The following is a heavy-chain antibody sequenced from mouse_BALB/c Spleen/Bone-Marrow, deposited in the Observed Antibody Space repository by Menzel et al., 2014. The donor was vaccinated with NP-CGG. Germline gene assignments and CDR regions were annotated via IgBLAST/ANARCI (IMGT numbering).Heavy chain of an antibody. Sequence: VKVLESGGGLVQPGESLKLSCESNEYEFPSHDMSWVRKTPEKRLELVAAINSDGGSTYYPDTMERRFIISRDNSKKTLYLQMSSLRSEDTAFYYCARHGDYYGSSLFAYWGQGTLVTVSA. D-gene: IGHD1-1*01. CDR3: ARHGDYYGSSLFAY. CDR2: INSDGGST. CDR1: EYEFPSHD. J-gene: IGHJ3*01. V-gene: IGHV5-2*01.